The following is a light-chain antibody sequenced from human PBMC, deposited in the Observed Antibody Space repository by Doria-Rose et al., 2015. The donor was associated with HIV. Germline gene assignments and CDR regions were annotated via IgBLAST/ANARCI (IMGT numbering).Light chain of an antibody. CDR2: WAS. CDR1: QSLLYTSKNY. V-gene: IGKV4-1*01. Sequence: VLTQPPESLGMPLGERATLNCKSNQSLLYTSKNYLAWYQQKPGQPPKLLIYWASTRQSGVPARFSGSGSGTDFTLTISSLEAEDVAVYYCQQYYDTPSFGPGTKVDIK. CDR3: QQYYDTPS. J-gene: IGKJ3*01.